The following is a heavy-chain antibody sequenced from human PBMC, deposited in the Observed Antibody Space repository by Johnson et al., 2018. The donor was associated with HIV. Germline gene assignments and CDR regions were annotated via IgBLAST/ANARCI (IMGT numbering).Heavy chain of an antibody. CDR3: ARDRGYWDAFDI. V-gene: IGHV3-23*04. Sequence: VQLVESGGGLVQPGGSLRLSCTASGFTFSTYAMSWVRQAPGKGLEWVSSMRVIDGSTYYADSVKGRFSISRDNAKNSLYLQMNSLRAEDTAVYYCARDRGYWDAFDIWGQGTMVTVSS. CDR1: GFTFSTYA. CDR2: MRVIDGST. D-gene: IGHD3-22*01. J-gene: IGHJ3*02.